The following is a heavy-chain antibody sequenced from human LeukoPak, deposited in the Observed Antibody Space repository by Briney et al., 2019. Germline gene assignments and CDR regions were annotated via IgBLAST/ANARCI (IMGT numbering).Heavy chain of an antibody. Sequence: PSETLSLTCTVSGGSISSYYWSWNRQPPGKGLEWIGYIYYSGSTNYNPSLKSRVTISVDTSKNQLSLKLSSVTAADTAVYYCARGLPFDYWGQGTLVTVSS. CDR2: IYYSGST. V-gene: IGHV4-59*01. J-gene: IGHJ4*02. CDR1: GGSISSYY. CDR3: ARGLPFDY.